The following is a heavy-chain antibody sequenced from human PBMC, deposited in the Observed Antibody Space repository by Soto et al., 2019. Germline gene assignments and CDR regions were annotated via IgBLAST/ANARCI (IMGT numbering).Heavy chain of an antibody. V-gene: IGHV3-73*02. CDR3: TTVLAVAGNGADY. Sequence: EVQLVESGGGLVQPGGSLKLSCAASGFTFSGSAMHWVRQASGKGLEWVGRIRSKANSYATAYAASVKGRFTISRDDSKNTAYLQMNSLKTEDTAVYYCTTVLAVAGNGADYWGQGTLVTVSS. J-gene: IGHJ4*02. CDR2: IRSKANSYAT. D-gene: IGHD6-19*01. CDR1: GFTFSGSA.